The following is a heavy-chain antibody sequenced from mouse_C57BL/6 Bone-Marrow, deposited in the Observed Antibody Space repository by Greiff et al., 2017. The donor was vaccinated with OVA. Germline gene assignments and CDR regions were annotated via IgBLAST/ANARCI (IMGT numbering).Heavy chain of an antibody. V-gene: IGHV1-78*01. D-gene: IGHD3-2*02. CDR3: ARQIRPRRAWFAY. CDR2: IYPRDGST. Sequence: VQLKESDAELVKPGASVKISCKVSGYTFTDHTIHWMKQRPEQGLEWIGYIYPRDGSTKYNEKFKGKATLTADKSTSTAYMQLNSLTSEDSAVYFCARQIRPRRAWFAYWGQGTPVTVSA. J-gene: IGHJ3*01. CDR1: GYTFTDHT.